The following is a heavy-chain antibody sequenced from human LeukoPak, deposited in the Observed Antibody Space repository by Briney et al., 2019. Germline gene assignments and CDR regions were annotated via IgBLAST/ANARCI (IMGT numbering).Heavy chain of an antibody. V-gene: IGHV1-18*01. D-gene: IGHD3-10*01. J-gene: IGHJ4*02. CDR1: GYTFTSYG. CDR3: ARDRRGGSGSYRRFDY. Sequence: ASVKVSCKASGYTFTSYGINWVRQAPGQGLEWMGWISAYNGNTNYAQKLQGRVTMTTDTSTSTAYMELRSLRSDDTAVYYCARDRRGGSGSYRRFDYWGQGTLVTVSS. CDR2: ISAYNGNT.